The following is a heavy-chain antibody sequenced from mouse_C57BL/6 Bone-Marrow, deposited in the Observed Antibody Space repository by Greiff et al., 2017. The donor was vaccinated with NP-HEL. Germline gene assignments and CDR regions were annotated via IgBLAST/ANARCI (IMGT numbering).Heavy chain of an antibody. D-gene: IGHD2-4*01. CDR3: ARSIYYDYADEPFDGMDY. Sequence: EVKVVESGGGLVQPGGSLSLSCAASGFTFTDYYMSWVRQPPGKALEWVGFIRNKANGYTKEYSASVKGRFTISRDNTKSILYLQMNALRAEDSATYYCARSIYYDYADEPFDGMDYWGQGTSVTVSS. V-gene: IGHV7-3*01. CDR1: GFTFTDYY. J-gene: IGHJ4*01. CDR2: IRNKANGYTK.